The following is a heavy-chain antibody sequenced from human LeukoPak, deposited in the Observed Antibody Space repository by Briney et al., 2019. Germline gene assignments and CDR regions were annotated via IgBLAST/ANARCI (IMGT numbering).Heavy chain of an antibody. CDR2: INSDGSTT. D-gene: IGHD2/OR15-2a*01. V-gene: IGHV3-74*01. CDR1: GFTLSNSW. CDR3: ARAARADCTSPTCHSWLAP. Sequence: GGSLRLSCAASGFTLSNSWIHWVRQAPGQGLVWVSRINSDGSTTTYADSVKGRFTISRDNAKNTLYLQMNSLRAEDTAVYYCARAARADCTSPTCHSWLAPWGQGTQVTVSS. J-gene: IGHJ5*02.